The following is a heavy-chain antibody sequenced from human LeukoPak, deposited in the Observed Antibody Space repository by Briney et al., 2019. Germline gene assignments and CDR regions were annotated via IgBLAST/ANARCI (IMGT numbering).Heavy chain of an antibody. J-gene: IGHJ6*03. CDR3: ARQGSGYSPTYYYYMDV. Sequence: GGSLRLSCAPSGFSFSSYAMSWVRQAPGKGLDWVSAMSSSDDGRYYAASLRGRFTISRDTSRSTLYLQMNSLRAEDAAVYYCARQGSGYSPTYYYYMDVWGKGTTVTISS. CDR2: MSSSDDGR. V-gene: IGHV3-23*01. CDR1: GFSFSSYA. D-gene: IGHD5-18*01.